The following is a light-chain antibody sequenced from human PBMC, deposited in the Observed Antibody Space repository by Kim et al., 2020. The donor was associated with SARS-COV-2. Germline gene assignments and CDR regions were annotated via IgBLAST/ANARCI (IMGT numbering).Light chain of an antibody. CDR3: QQYLSIPRT. CDR1: QSVLHSPNNKNY. V-gene: IGKV4-1*01. CDR2: WAS. J-gene: IGKJ1*01. Sequence: DIVMTQSPDSLAVSLGERATINCKSSQSVLHSPNNKNYLAWYQQKPGQPPKLLIYWASTRESGVPDRFSGSGSETDFTLTISSLQAEDVALYYCQQYLSIPRTFGQGTKVDIK.